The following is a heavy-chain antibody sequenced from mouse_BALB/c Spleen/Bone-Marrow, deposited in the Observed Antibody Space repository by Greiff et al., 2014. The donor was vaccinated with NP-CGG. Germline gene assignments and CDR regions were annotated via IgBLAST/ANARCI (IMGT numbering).Heavy chain of an antibody. V-gene: IGHV5-17*02. Sequence: DVYLVESGGGLAQPGGSRKLSCAASGFTFSSFGMHWVRQAPEKGLEWVAYISSGSSTIYYADTVKGRFTISRDNPKNTLFLQMTSLRSEDTAMYYCVRSYDSYAMAFWGQGTSVTVSS. D-gene: IGHD2-10*02. CDR1: GFTFSSFG. CDR2: ISSGSSTI. CDR3: VRSYDSYAMAF. J-gene: IGHJ4*01.